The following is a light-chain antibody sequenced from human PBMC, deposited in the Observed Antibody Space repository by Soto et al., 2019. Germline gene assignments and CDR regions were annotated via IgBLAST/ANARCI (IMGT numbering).Light chain of an antibody. Sequence: QSVLTQPPSASGTPGQRVTISCSGSSSNIGSNTVNWYQQLPGTAPKLLIYGNNQRPSGVPDRFSGSKSGTSASLVISGLRSEDEAEYYCAAWDDSLGGFYVFGTGTKVTVL. CDR3: AAWDDSLGGFYV. J-gene: IGLJ1*01. V-gene: IGLV1-44*01. CDR2: GNN. CDR1: SSNIGSNT.